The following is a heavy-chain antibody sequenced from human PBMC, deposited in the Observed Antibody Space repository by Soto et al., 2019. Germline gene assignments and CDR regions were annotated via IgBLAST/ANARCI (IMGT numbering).Heavy chain of an antibody. Sequence: PGGSLRLSCVGSGFNFNSYVMTWVRQAPGEGLEWVSSISRSGRGSAYYADPVKGRFTISRDNSENTLFLQMNNLRDEDTALYYCARGRYLDSSDYWVANLPFDHWGLGTLVTVSS. V-gene: IGHV3-23*01. CDR3: ARGRYLDSSDYWVANLPFDH. J-gene: IGHJ4*02. CDR2: ISRSGRGSA. CDR1: GFNFNSYV. D-gene: IGHD3-22*01.